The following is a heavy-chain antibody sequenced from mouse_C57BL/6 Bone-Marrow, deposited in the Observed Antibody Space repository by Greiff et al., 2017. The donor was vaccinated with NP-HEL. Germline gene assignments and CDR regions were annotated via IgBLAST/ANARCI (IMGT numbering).Heavy chain of an antibody. Sequence: EVQGVESGGDLVKPGGSLKLSCAASGFTFSSYGMSWVRQPPDKRLEWVATISSGGSYTYYPDSVKGRFTISRDNAKNTLYLQMSSLKSEDTAMYYCARHKGYSNPFAYWGQGTLVTVSA. V-gene: IGHV5-6*01. CDR3: ARHKGYSNPFAY. CDR2: ISSGGSYT. J-gene: IGHJ3*01. D-gene: IGHD2-5*01. CDR1: GFTFSSYG.